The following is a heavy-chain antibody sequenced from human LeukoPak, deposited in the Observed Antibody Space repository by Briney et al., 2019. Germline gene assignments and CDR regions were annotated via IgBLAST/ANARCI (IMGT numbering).Heavy chain of an antibody. CDR2: ISNDGSDE. Sequence: GGSLRLSCAASGFTFNMHAMHWVRQAPGKGLEWVAVISNDGSDEYYADSVRGRFPISRDNLQNTVFLQMNNLRPEDTAVYYCAKARHCTTATCASAAFDAWGQGTMVTVSS. J-gene: IGHJ3*01. CDR1: GFTFNMHA. CDR3: AKARHCTTATCASAAFDA. D-gene: IGHD2-8*01. V-gene: IGHV3-30-3*01.